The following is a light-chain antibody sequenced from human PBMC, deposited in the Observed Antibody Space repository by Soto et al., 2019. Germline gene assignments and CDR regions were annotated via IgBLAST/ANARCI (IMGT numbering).Light chain of an antibody. V-gene: IGKV3-20*01. J-gene: IGKJ2*01. CDR1: QSVGSS. CDR3: QQYGSSPRT. Sequence: EIVLTQSPATLSLSPGERATLSCRASQSVGSSLAWYQQKPGQPPSLLIYGASSRATGIPGRFSGSGSGTDFTLTISRLEPEDFAVYYCQQYGSSPRTFGQGTKLEIK. CDR2: GAS.